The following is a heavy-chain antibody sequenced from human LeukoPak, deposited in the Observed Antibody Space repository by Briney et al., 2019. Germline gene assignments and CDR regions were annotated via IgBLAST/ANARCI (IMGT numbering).Heavy chain of an antibody. D-gene: IGHD2-15*01. V-gene: IGHV3-21*01. CDR1: VFTFSSYS. CDR3: ARDRGAATGIRKGYYYGMDV. J-gene: IGHJ6*02. CDR2: ISSSRSYI. Sequence: GGSLRLSCAASVFTFSSYSMNGVRQAPGKGLEGVSSISSSRSYIYYADSVKGRFTISRDNAKNTLYLQMNSLRAEDTAVYYCARDRGAATGIRKGYYYGMDVWGQGTTVTVSS.